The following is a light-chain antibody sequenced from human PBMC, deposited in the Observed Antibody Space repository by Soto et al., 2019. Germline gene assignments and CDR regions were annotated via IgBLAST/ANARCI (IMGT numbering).Light chain of an antibody. V-gene: IGLV1-40*01. J-gene: IGLJ2*01. CDR1: SSNIGAGYD. CDR3: QSYDSSLSAVV. Sequence: QSVLTQPPSVSGAPVERVTISCTGSSSNIGAGYDVHWYLQLPGTAPILLMYGNSNRPSGVPDRVSGSECGTSASLDTTVHQAEGGADYYCQSYDSSLSAVVCDVMTKLTVL. CDR2: GNS.